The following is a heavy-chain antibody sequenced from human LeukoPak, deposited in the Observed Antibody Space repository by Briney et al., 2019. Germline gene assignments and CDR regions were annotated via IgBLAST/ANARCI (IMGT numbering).Heavy chain of an antibody. Sequence: GGSLRLSCAASGFTFSDYYMSWIRQAPGKGLEWVSYISSSGSTIYYADSVKGRFTISRDNAKNSLYLQMNSLRAEDTAVYYCARDLYYYDSSGHDAFDIWSQGTMVTVSS. J-gene: IGHJ3*02. D-gene: IGHD3-22*01. CDR2: ISSSGSTI. V-gene: IGHV3-11*04. CDR3: ARDLYYYDSSGHDAFDI. CDR1: GFTFSDYY.